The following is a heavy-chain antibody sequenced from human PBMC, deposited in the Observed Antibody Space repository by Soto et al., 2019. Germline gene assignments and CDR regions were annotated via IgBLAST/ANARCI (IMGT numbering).Heavy chain of an antibody. V-gene: IGHV3-33*01. J-gene: IGHJ6*02. CDR3: ASTNFYGSGSYYYYYYGMDV. CDR1: GFNFSSYG. Sequence: GGSLRLSCAASGFNFSSYGMHWVRQAPGKGLEWVAVIWYDGSNKYYADSVKGRFTISRENSKNTLYLQMNSLRAEDTAVYYCASTNFYGSGSYYYYYYGMDVWGQGTTGTGSS. D-gene: IGHD3-10*01. CDR2: IWYDGSNK.